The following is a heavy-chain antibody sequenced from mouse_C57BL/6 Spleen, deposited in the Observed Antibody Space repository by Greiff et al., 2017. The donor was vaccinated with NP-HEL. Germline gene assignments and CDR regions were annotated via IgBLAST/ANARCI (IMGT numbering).Heavy chain of an antibody. V-gene: IGHV1-69*01. CDR2: IDPSDSST. D-gene: IGHD1-1*01. J-gene: IGHJ2*01. CDR1: GYTFTSYW. Sequence: QVQLQQPGAELVMPGASVKLSCKASGYTFTSYWMHWVKQRPGQGLEWIGEIDPSDSSTNYNQKFKGKSTLTVDKSSSTAYMQLSSLTSEDSAVYYCAREGNYGSLDYWGQGTTLTVSS. CDR3: AREGNYGSLDY.